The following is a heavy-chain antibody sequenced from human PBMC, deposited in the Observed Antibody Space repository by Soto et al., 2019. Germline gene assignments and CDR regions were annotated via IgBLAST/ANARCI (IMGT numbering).Heavy chain of an antibody. Sequence: EVQLVESGGGLVQPGGFLRLSCAASGFTFSSYAMHWVRQAPGKGLESVSAISNDGGNTYYGNSVKGRFTISRDNSKNTLYLQMGRLRAEDMAIYYCARVELDSSGWLNAFDIWGQGTMVTVSS. V-gene: IGHV3-64*01. J-gene: IGHJ3*02. CDR2: ISNDGGNT. CDR1: GFTFSSYA. CDR3: ARVELDSSGWLNAFDI. D-gene: IGHD6-19*01.